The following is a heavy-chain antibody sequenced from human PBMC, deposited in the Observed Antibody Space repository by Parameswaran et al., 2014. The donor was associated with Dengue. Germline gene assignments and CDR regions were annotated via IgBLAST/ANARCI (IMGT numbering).Heavy chain of an antibody. D-gene: IGHD6-25*01. V-gene: IGHV1-3*01. J-gene: IGHJ6*02. Sequence: WVRQAPGQRLEWMGWINAGNGNTKYSQKFQGRVTITRDTSASTAYMELSSLRSEDTAVYYCARTAGSGNGMDVWGQGTTVTVSS. CDR2: INAGNGNT. CDR3: ARTAGSGNGMDV.